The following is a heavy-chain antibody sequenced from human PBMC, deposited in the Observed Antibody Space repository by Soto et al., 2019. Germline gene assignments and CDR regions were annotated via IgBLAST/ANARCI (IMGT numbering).Heavy chain of an antibody. CDR3: AKVQWGGSYSNYYYGMDV. Sequence: GESLKISCAASGFTFSSYAMSWVRQAPGKGLEWVSAISGSGGSTYYADSVKGRFTISRDNSKNTLYLQMNSLRAEDTAVYYCAKVQWGGSYSNYYYGMDVWGQGTTVTVSS. J-gene: IGHJ6*02. V-gene: IGHV3-23*01. D-gene: IGHD1-26*01. CDR2: ISGSGGST. CDR1: GFTFSSYA.